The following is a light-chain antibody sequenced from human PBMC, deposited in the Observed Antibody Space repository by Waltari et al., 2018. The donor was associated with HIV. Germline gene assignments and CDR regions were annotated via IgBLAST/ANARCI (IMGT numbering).Light chain of an antibody. CDR2: GAS. CDR3: QQYNNWPGT. Sequence: EIVMMQSPATLSVSPGERATLSCRASQSVSSNLAWYQQKPGQAPRLLIYGASTRATGIPARFSGSGSGTEFTLTISSLQSEDFAVYYCQQYNNWPGTFGGGTKVRSN. J-gene: IGKJ4*01. CDR1: QSVSSN. V-gene: IGKV3D-15*01.